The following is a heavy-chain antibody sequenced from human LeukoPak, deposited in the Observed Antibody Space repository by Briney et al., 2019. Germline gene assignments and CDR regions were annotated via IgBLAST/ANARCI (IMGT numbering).Heavy chain of an antibody. J-gene: IGHJ4*02. CDR2: MYYAGST. CDR1: GGSISTTSYY. Sequence: SETLSLTCNVSGGSISTTSYYWGWIRPSPGKGLEWIASMYYAGSTYYNPSLKSRVTISIDTSKNQVSMNLTSVTAADTAVYYCASRPPVSGYVVSWGQGTLVTVSS. D-gene: IGHD5-12*01. V-gene: IGHV4-39*01. CDR3: ASRPPVSGYVVS.